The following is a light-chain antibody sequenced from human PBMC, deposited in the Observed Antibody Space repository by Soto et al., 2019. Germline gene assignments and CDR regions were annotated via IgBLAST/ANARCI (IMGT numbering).Light chain of an antibody. J-gene: IGKJ4*01. CDR2: GAS. V-gene: IGKV3-15*01. CDR1: QTISTD. Sequence: EVVMTQSPATVSVFPGEGVTLSCRASQTISTDLAWYQQKPGQAPRLLNYGASTRATGVPDRFSGGGSGTDFTLTISSLQSEDFAFYYCQQNNKWPPVTFGGGTKVEIK. CDR3: QQNNKWPPVT.